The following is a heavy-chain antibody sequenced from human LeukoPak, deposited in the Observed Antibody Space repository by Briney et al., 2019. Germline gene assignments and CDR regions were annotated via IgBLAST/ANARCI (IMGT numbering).Heavy chain of an antibody. Sequence: SETLSLTCAVHGGSFSGYYWSWIRQPPGKGLEWIGEINHSGSTNYNPSLKSRVTISVDTSKNQFSLKLSSVTAADTAVYYCARGVTTFVYWGQGTLVTVSS. CDR1: GGSFSGYY. D-gene: IGHD4-11*01. V-gene: IGHV4-34*01. J-gene: IGHJ4*02. CDR3: ARGVTTFVY. CDR2: INHSGST.